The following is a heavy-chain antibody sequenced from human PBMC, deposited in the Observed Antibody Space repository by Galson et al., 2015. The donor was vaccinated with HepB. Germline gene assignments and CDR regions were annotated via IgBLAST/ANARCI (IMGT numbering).Heavy chain of an antibody. CDR3: ARAHLRRVNCSCTSCGSYYYYMDV. Sequence: SVKVSCKASGGTFSSYAISWVRQAPGQGLEWMGGIIPIFGTANYAQKFQGRVTITADESTSTAYMELSSLRSEDTAVYYCARAHLRRVNCSCTSCGSYYYYMDVWGKGTTVTVSS. CDR1: GGTFSSYA. V-gene: IGHV1-69*13. J-gene: IGHJ6*03. CDR2: IIPIFGTA. D-gene: IGHD2-2*01.